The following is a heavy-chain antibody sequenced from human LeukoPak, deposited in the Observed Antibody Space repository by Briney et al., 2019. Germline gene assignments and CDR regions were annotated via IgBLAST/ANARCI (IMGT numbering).Heavy chain of an antibody. V-gene: IGHV1-69*06. D-gene: IGHD6-6*01. CDR3: SGSSVDAFDI. CDR1: GGTFSSYA. J-gene: IGHJ3*02. CDR2: IIPIFGTA. Sequence: SVKVSCKASGGTFSSYAISWVRQAPGQGLEWMGGIIPIFGTANYAQKFQGRVTITADKSTSTAYMELSSLRSEDTAVYYCSGSSVDAFDIWGQGTMVTVSS.